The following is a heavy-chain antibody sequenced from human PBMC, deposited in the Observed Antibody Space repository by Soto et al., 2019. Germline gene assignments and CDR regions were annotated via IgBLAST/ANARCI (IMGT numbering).Heavy chain of an antibody. CDR1: GGTFSSHT. J-gene: IGHJ2*01. V-gene: IGHV1-69*08. CDR2: IIPALGTA. D-gene: IGHD4-17*01. Sequence: QDQLVQSGAEVKKPGSSVKVSCKASGGTFSSHTFSWVRQAPGQGLEWMGRIIPALGTATYAQKFKVRVTITADESATTVYMELNSLRSEDTAVYYCARPDFGDYWYFDLWGRGTLVTVSS. CDR3: ARPDFGDYWYFDL.